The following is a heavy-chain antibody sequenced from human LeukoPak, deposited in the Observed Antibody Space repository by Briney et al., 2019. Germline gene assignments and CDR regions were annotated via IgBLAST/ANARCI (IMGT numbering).Heavy chain of an antibody. CDR2: MNPNSGNT. V-gene: IGHV1-8*01. CDR1: GYTFTSYD. D-gene: IGHD3-10*01. J-gene: IGHJ4*02. CDR3: ARELYYYGSGSNEFDY. Sequence: SVKVSCKASGYTFTSYDINWVRQATGQGLEWMGWMNPNSGNTGYAQKFQGRVTMTRNTSISTAYMELSSLRSEGTAVYYCARELYYYGSGSNEFDYWGQGTLVTVSS.